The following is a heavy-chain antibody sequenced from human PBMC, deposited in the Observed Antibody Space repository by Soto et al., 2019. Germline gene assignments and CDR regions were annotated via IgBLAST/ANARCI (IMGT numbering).Heavy chain of an antibody. CDR1: GFTVSSNY. V-gene: IGHV3-66*01. Sequence: GGSLRLSCAASGFTVSSNYMTWVRQAPGKGLEWVSLIQSGGRTYYAGSVKGRFTISRDNSKNTLYLQMNSLRAEDTAIYYCANYNGGTTARPQSDYGSWGQGPLVTVSS. J-gene: IGHJ4*02. D-gene: IGHD1-1*01. CDR3: ANYNGGTTARPQSDYGS. CDR2: IQSGGRT.